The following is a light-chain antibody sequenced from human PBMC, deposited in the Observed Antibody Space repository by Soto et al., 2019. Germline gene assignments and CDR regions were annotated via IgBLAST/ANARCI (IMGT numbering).Light chain of an antibody. J-gene: IGLJ2*01. CDR2: DVS. V-gene: IGLV2-14*01. CDR1: SSDVGGYKY. Sequence: QSALTQPASVSGSPGPSITISCTGTSSDVGGYKYVAWYQQHPGKAPKLILYDVSDRPSGVSDRFSGSKSDNTASLSISGLQADDEADYYCSSYAAGSALVVFGGGTKLTVL. CDR3: SSYAAGSALVV.